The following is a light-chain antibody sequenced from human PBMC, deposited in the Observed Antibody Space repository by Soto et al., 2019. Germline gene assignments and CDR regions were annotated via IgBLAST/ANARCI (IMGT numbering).Light chain of an antibody. J-gene: IGKJ5*01. V-gene: IGKV3-15*01. CDR3: QQYTSGPPIT. CDR2: GAS. CDR1: QSVSSS. Sequence: EIVMTQSPATLSVSPGERATLSCRASQSVSSSLAWYQQKPGQAPRLLIYGASTRATGIPARFSGSGSGTEFSGAIRSLQCGDVHIFHCQQYTSGPPITCGQGTRQEI.